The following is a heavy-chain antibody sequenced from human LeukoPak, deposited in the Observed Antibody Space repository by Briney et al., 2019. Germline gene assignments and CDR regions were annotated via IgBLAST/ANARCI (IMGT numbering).Heavy chain of an antibody. V-gene: IGHV1-69*13. CDR3: ARDSSSLGYYYYMDV. CDR1: GGTFSSYA. Sequence: SVKVSCKASGGTFSSYAISWVRQAPGHGLEWMGGIIPIFGTANYAQKFQGRVTITADESTSTAYMELSSLRSEDTAVYYCARDSSSLGYYYYMDVWGKGTTVTVSS. D-gene: IGHD6-6*01. J-gene: IGHJ6*03. CDR2: IIPIFGTA.